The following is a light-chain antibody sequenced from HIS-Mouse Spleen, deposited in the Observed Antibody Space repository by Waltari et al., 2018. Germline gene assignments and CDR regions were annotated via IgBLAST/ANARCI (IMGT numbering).Light chain of an antibody. CDR3: CSYAGSYTGV. CDR1: TSDVGGYTS. J-gene: IGLJ1*01. V-gene: IGLV2-11*01. Sequence: QSALTQPRSVSGSPGQSVTLSCTGTTSDVGGYTSFSWYQQHPGKAPKLMIYDVSNRPSGVPDRFSGSKSGNTASLTISGLQAEDEADYYCCSYAGSYTGVFGTGTKVTVL. CDR2: DVS.